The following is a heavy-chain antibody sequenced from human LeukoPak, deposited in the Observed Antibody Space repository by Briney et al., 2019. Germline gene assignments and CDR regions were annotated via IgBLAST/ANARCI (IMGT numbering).Heavy chain of an antibody. CDR2: MSSTSTTK. D-gene: IGHD4-17*01. J-gene: IGHJ4*02. CDR3: ARDVGPTVQRTPVDF. V-gene: IGHV3-48*02. Sequence: PGGSQRLSCAASGFTFSTYSMIWVRQAPGQGLDWISYMSSTSTTKSYPDSVQGRFATISNNAKNLLYLHMNSLRDEDTAVYYCARDVGPTVQRTPVDFWGRGTLVIVSS. CDR1: GFTFSTYS.